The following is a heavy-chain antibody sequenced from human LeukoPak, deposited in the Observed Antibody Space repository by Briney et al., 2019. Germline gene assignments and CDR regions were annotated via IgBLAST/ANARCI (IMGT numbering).Heavy chain of an antibody. V-gene: IGHV3-48*02. CDR2: ISGSSSTI. J-gene: IGHJ4*02. CDR3: ARDHYSRNDH. Sequence: QPGGSLRLPCAASGFTFSSYGMEWVRQAPGKGLEWVSYISGSSSTIYYAGSVKGRFTISRDNAKNSVYLQMNSLRDEDTAVYYCARDHYSRNDHWGQGTLVTVPS. CDR1: GFTFSSYG. D-gene: IGHD6-13*01.